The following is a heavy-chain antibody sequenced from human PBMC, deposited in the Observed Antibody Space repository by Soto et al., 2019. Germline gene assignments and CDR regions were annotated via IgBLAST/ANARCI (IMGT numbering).Heavy chain of an antibody. CDR3: TTGIGGHIVVVVAAIYNDAFDI. D-gene: IGHD2-15*01. J-gene: IGHJ3*02. Sequence: GGSLRLSCAASGFTFSNAWMSWVRQAPGKGLEWVGRIKSKTDGGTTDYAAPVKDRFTISRDDSKNTLYLQMNSLKTEDTAVYYCTTGIGGHIVVVVAAIYNDAFDIWGQGTMVTVSS. V-gene: IGHV3-15*01. CDR1: GFTFSNAW. CDR2: IKSKTDGGTT.